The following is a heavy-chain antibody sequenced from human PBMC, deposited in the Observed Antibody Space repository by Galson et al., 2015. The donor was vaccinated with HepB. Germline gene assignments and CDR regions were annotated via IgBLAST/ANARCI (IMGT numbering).Heavy chain of an antibody. V-gene: IGHV1-18*04. CDR1: GYSSTTNG. J-gene: IGHJ4*02. D-gene: IGHD2-15*01. Sequence: SVKVSCKASGYSSTTNGISWVRQAPGQGLEWMGWISANSGKTNYAQKYQNRVTLTRDTATSTVHMELRSLRSDDTAVYYCARDHRWYFDYWGQGALVTVSS. CDR2: ISANSGKT. CDR3: ARDHRWYFDY.